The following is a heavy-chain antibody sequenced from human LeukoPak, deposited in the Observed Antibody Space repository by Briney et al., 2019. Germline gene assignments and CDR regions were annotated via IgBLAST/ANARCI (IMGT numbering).Heavy chain of an antibody. CDR3: AKSGRYCSGGTCYQEASLDY. D-gene: IGHD2-15*01. Sequence: GGSLRLSCAASGFTFSGSALNWVRQAPGKGLEWVSTISNSGESTYYADSVKGRFTISRDNSKNTLYLQMNSLRAEDTALYYCAKSGRYCSGGTCYQEASLDYWGQGTLVTVSS. CDR1: GFTFSGSA. V-gene: IGHV3-23*01. J-gene: IGHJ4*02. CDR2: ISNSGEST.